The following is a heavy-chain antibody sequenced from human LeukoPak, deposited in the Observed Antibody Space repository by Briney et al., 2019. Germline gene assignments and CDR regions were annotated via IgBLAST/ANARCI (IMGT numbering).Heavy chain of an antibody. V-gene: IGHV3-21*01. CDR3: AREVVKMTGIAAAGRTGFFDY. J-gene: IGHJ4*02. CDR1: GFTFSSYS. D-gene: IGHD6-13*01. CDR2: ISSSSSYI. Sequence: PGGSLRLSCAASGFTFSSYSMNWVRQAPGKGLEWFSSISSSSSYIYYADSVKGRFTISRDNAKNSLYLQMNSLRAEDTAVYYCAREVVKMTGIAAAGRTGFFDYWGQGTLVTVSS.